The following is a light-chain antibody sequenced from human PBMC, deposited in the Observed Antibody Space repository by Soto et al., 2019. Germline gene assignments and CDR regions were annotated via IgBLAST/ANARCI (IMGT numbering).Light chain of an antibody. J-gene: IGKJ4*01. CDR1: QILLHSNGYNY. CDR2: LGS. V-gene: IGKV2-28*01. CDR3: QPYNNWPLT. Sequence: DIVMTQSPLSLPVTPGEPASISCRSSQILLHSNGYNYLDWYLQKPGQSPQVLIYLGSNRASGVPDRFSGSGSGTEFTLTINSLQSEDFAIYYCQPYNNWPLTFGGGTKVDI.